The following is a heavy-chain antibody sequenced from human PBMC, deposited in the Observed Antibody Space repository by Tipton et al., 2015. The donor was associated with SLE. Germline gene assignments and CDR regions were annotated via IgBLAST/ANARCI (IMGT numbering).Heavy chain of an antibody. CDR3: AKDRGEDNYYYMDV. V-gene: IGHV3-23*01. Sequence: SLRLSCIASGFSFRSYAMSWVRRAPGRGLEWVSAISGSGGSTYHADSVKGRFTISRDNSKNTLYLQMNSLRAEDTAVYYCAKDRGEDNYYYMDVWGKGTTVTVSS. CDR1: GFSFRSYA. D-gene: IGHD3-3*01. CDR2: ISGSGGST. J-gene: IGHJ6*03.